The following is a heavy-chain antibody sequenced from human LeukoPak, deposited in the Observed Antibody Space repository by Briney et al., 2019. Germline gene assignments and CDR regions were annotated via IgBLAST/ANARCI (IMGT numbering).Heavy chain of an antibody. D-gene: IGHD2-2*01. Sequence: SETLSLTCTVSGGPISSSSYYWGWIRQPPGEGLEWIGSIYYSGSTYYNPSLKSRVTISVDTSKNQFSLNLSSVTAADTAVYFCARDEGSSYPFDYWGQGTLVTVSS. CDR2: IYYSGST. CDR3: ARDEGSSYPFDY. CDR1: GGPISSSSYY. V-gene: IGHV4-39*07. J-gene: IGHJ4*02.